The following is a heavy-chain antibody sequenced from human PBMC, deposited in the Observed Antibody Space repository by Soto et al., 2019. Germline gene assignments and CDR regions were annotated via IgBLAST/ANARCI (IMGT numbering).Heavy chain of an antibody. D-gene: IGHD6-13*01. V-gene: IGHV3-11*01. J-gene: IGHJ4*02. CDR1: GFDFGDYY. CDR2: IDSGDGTT. CDR3: VRPYYSSSWFPFDR. Sequence: PGGSLRLSCTGSGFDFGDYYMSWIRQAPGERLEWVSYIDSGDGTTYYTDSVKGRFTISRDNAKKTVYLQMSSLRVEDTALYYCVRPYYSSSWFPFDRWGQGTLVTVSS.